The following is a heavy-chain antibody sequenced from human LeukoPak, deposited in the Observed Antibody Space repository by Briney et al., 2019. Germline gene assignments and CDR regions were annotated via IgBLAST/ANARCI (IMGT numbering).Heavy chain of an antibody. CDR3: AKGYGGKFFYFDY. Sequence: PGGSLRLSCEASGFTFSSYAMSWVRQAPGKGLEWVSAISGSGGSTYYADSVKGRFTISRDNSKNTLYLEMNSLRAEDTAIYYCAKGYGGKFFYFDYWGQGTLVTVSS. J-gene: IGHJ4*02. CDR1: GFTFSSYA. V-gene: IGHV3-23*01. D-gene: IGHD4-23*01. CDR2: ISGSGGST.